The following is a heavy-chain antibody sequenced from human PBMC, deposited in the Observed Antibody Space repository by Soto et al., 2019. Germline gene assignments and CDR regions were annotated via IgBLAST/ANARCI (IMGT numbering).Heavy chain of an antibody. V-gene: IGHV3-15*01. CDR2: IKRKTDGGTT. CDR3: PTSLTYSYSSSCYPVDH. J-gene: IGHJ4*02. Sequence: GGSLRLSCAASGFTFSNAWMSWVRQAPGKGLEWVGRIKRKTDGGTTDYAAPVKGRFTISRDDSKNTLYLQMNSLNTKDTAVYFCPTSLTYSYSSSCYPVDHWGQGTLVTVSS. D-gene: IGHD3-22*01. CDR1: GFTFSNAW.